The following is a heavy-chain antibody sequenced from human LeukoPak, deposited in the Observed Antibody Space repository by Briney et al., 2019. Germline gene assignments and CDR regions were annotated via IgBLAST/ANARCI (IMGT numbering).Heavy chain of an antibody. CDR3: ARVSDISVAAYFDY. D-gene: IGHD6-19*01. J-gene: IGHJ4*02. CDR2: INWNGGST. CDR1: GFTFSSYG. V-gene: IGHV3-20*04. Sequence: GTLRLSCAASGFTFSSYGMSWVRQAPGKGLEWVSTINWNGGSTGYADSVKGRFTISRDNAKNSLYLQMNSLRAEDTALYYCARVSDISVAAYFDYWGQGTLVTVSS.